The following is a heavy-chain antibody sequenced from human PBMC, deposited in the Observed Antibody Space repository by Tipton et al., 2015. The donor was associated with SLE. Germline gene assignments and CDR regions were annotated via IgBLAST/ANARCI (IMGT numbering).Heavy chain of an antibody. CDR2: IDPSDSYT. Sequence: WIRQPPGKGLEWMGRIDPSDSYTNYSPSFQGHVTISADKSISTAYLQWSSLKASDTAMYYCARHGALYGSGSYNDYWGQGTLVTVSS. D-gene: IGHD3-10*01. CDR3: ARHGALYGSGSYNDY. V-gene: IGHV5-10-1*01. J-gene: IGHJ4*02.